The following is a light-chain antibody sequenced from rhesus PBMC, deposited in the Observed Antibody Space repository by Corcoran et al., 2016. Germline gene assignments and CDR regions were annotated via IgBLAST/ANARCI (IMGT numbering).Light chain of an antibody. J-gene: IGKJ4*01. CDR2: GPS. CDR1: QSVSSS. CDR3: QQDSNWPLT. Sequence: EIVLTQSPATLSLSPGERATLSCRASQSVSSSLAWYQQQPEQAPRLLIYGPSSRATGIPDRFSGRGSGTDVTLTISSLEPEDFAVYYCQQDSNWPLTFGGGTKVEIK. V-gene: IGKV3-42*03.